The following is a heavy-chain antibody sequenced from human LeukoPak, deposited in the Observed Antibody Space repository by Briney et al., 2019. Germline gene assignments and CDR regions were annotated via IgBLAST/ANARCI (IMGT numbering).Heavy chain of an antibody. CDR3: VKGLEDRHDSSGYYCNWSDP. Sequence: GGSLRLSCAASGFTFSSYAMSWVRQAPGKGLEWVSTINGKGARTYYADSVKGRFTISRDNSKNTLSVQINSLRAEDTAIYYCVKGLEDRHDSSGYYCNWSDPWGQGTLVTVSS. D-gene: IGHD3-22*01. V-gene: IGHV3-23*01. CDR2: INGKGART. J-gene: IGHJ5*02. CDR1: GFTFSSYA.